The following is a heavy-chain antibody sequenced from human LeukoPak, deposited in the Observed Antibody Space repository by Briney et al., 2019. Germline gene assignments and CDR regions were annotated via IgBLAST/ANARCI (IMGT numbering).Heavy chain of an antibody. CDR1: GGSFSGYY. J-gene: IGHJ4*02. CDR2: INHSGST. Sequence: SETLSLTCAVYGGSFSGYYWSWIRQPPGKGLEWIGEINHSGSTNYNPSLKSRVTISVDTSKNQFFLKLSSVTAADTAVYYCARLEWRYDYWGQGTLVTVSS. V-gene: IGHV4-34*01. CDR3: ARLEWRYDY. D-gene: IGHD2-15*01.